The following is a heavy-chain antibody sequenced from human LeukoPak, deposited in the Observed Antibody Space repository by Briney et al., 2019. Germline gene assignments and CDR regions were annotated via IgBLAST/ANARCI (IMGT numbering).Heavy chain of an antibody. CDR2: IYYSGST. J-gene: IGHJ3*02. D-gene: IGHD6-13*01. CDR1: GGSISSSSYY. CDR3: ARVARAAAGPTDAFDI. V-gene: IGHV4-39*07. Sequence: SETLSLTCTVSGGSISSSSYYWGWIRQPPGKGLEWIGSIYYSGSTYYNPSLKSRVTISVDTSKNQFSLKLSSVTAADTAVYYCARVARAAAGPTDAFDIWGQGTMVTVSS.